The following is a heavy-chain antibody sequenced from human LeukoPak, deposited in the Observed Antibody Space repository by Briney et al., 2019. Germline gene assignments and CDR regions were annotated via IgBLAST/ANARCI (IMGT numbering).Heavy chain of an antibody. CDR1: GGTFSSYA. CDR3: ATDILTGYYPLDY. D-gene: IGHD3-9*01. J-gene: IGHJ4*02. V-gene: IGHV1-69*06. Sequence: ASVKVSCKASGGTFSSYAISWVRQAPGQGLEWMGGIIPIFGTANYAQKFQGRVTMTEDTSTDTAHMELSSLRSEDTAVYYCATDILTGYYPLDYWGQGTLVTVSS. CDR2: IIPIFGTA.